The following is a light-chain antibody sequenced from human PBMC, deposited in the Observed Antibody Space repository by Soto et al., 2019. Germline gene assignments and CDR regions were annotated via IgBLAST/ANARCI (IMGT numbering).Light chain of an antibody. CDR1: SSNIGAGYD. CDR2: DNT. CDR3: QSYASSLSGLL. Sequence: QSVLTQPPSVSGAPGQRVTISCTGSSSNIGAGYDVHWYQQLPGTAPKLLIYDNTNRPSGVPDRFSGSKSGTSASLAITGLQAEDEADYYCQSYASSLSGLLFGGGTQLTVL. J-gene: IGLJ7*01. V-gene: IGLV1-40*01.